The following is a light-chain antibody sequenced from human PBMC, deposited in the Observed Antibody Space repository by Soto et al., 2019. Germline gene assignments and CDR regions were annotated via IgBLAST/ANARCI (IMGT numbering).Light chain of an antibody. CDR3: LQYDKLPI. V-gene: IGKV1-33*01. Sequence: IHMTQSPSSLSASVGDRVTITCQASQAIDKSLNWYQQKPGKAPKLLIYDASNLETGVPSRFSGGGSGTHSTLTISNLQPEDFATYFCLQYDKLPIFGQGTKLETK. CDR1: QAIDKS. CDR2: DAS. J-gene: IGKJ2*01.